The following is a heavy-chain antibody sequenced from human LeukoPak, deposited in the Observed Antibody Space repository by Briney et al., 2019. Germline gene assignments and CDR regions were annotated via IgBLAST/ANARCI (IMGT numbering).Heavy chain of an antibody. J-gene: IGHJ4*02. V-gene: IGHV1-2*02. Sequence: EASVKVSCKASGYTFTGYYMHWVRQAPGQGLEWMGWINPNSGGTNYAQKFQGRVTMTRDTSISTAYMELSRLRSDDTAVYYCARVDLRFWGQLDYWGQGTLVTVSS. D-gene: IGHD3-16*01. CDR2: INPNSGGT. CDR3: ARVDLRFWGQLDY. CDR1: GYTFTGYY.